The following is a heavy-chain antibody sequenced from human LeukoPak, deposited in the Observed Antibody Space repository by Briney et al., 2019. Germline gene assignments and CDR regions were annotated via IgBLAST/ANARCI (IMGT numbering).Heavy chain of an antibody. D-gene: IGHD2-8*02. Sequence: SENLSFTCTVSGGSISSGSYYWSWIRQPAGKVLEWIGRIYTSGSTNYNLSLKSQVTISVDTSKNHFSLKLSSVTAADTAVYYCARALLVTSFDYWGQGTLVTVSS. CDR1: GGSISSGSYY. J-gene: IGHJ4*02. V-gene: IGHV4-61*02. CDR2: IYTSGST. CDR3: ARALLVTSFDY.